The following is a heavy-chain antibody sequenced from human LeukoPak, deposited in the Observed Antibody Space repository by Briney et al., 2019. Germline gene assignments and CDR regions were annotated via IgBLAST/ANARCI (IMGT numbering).Heavy chain of an antibody. CDR3: AKTPVTTGRYWYFDL. CDR2: IKEDGGQK. CDR1: GFTFSSYW. V-gene: IGHV3-7*03. D-gene: IGHD4-17*01. J-gene: IGHJ2*01. Sequence: GGSLRLSCAASGFTFSSYWMSWARQAPGKGLEWVANIKEDGGQKYYVDSVKGRFTISRDNAKKSLYLQMNSLRAEDTAVYYCAKTPVTTGRYWYFDLWGRGTLVTVSS.